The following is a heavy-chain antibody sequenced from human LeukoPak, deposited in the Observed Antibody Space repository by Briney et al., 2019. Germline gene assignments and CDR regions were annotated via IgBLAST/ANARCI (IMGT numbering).Heavy chain of an antibody. D-gene: IGHD3-3*01. V-gene: IGHV4-31*03. J-gene: IGHJ4*02. CDR2: IYYSGST. CDR1: GGSISSGGYY. Sequence: SETLSLTCTVSGGSISSGGYYWSWIRQHPGKGLEWIGYIYYSGSTYYNPSLKSRVTISVDTSKNQFSLKLSSVTAADTAVYYCAREKGYYIDYWGQGTLVTVSS. CDR3: AREKGYYIDY.